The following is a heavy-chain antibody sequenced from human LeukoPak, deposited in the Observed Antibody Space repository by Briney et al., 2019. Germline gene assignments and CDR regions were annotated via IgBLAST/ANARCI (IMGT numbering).Heavy chain of an antibody. CDR1: GFTFSSYG. J-gene: IGHJ4*02. Sequence: GGSLRLSCAASGFTFSSYGMSWVRQAPGKGLEWVSATSGSGGSTYYADSVKGRFTISRDNSKNTLYLQMNSLRAEDTAVYYCARVEGNIVTTTEGYFDYWGQGTLVTVSS. D-gene: IGHD5-12*01. CDR3: ARVEGNIVTTTEGYFDY. V-gene: IGHV3-23*01. CDR2: TSGSGGST.